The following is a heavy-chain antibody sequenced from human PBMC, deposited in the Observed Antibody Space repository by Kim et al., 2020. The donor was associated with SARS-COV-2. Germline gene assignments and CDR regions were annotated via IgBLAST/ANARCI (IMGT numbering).Heavy chain of an antibody. Sequence: GGSLRLSCAASGFTFSSYWMSWVRQAPGKGLEWVANIKQDGSEKYYVDSVKGRFTISRDNAKNSLYLQMNSLRAEDTAVYYCARAPLWFGLNYFDYWGQGTLVTVSS. CDR2: IKQDGSEK. CDR1: GFTFSSYW. D-gene: IGHD3-10*01. CDR3: ARAPLWFGLNYFDY. V-gene: IGHV3-7*01. J-gene: IGHJ4*02.